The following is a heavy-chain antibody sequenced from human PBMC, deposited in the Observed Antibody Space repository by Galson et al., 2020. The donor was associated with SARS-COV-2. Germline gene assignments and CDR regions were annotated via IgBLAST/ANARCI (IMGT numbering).Heavy chain of an antibody. Sequence: SQTLSLTCTVSGGSITSSGYYWAWIRQPPGKGLEWIGNIYYTGTTYYNPSLKSRVTVSVDTSKNQFSLKLSSLTAADTAVYYCARVNYDFWTGYVDNWGRGTLVTVSS. CDR1: GGSITSSGYY. V-gene: IGHV4-39*07. J-gene: IGHJ4*02. D-gene: IGHD3-3*01. CDR3: ARVNYDFWTGYVDN. CDR2: IYYTGTT.